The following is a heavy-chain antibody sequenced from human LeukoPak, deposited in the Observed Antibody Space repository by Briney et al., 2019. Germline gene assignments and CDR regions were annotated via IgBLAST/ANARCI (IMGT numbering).Heavy chain of an antibody. J-gene: IGHJ4*02. CDR1: GYNFTNYG. D-gene: IGHD4-17*01. Sequence: ASVKVSCKASGYNFTNYGISWVRQAPGHGLEWMGWISVYSGDTNYAHKLQDRVTMTTDTSTSTAFMELRGLRSNDTAFYYCARAPSFGDYGGDYWGQGTLVTVSS. V-gene: IGHV1-18*01. CDR2: ISVYSGDT. CDR3: ARAPSFGDYGGDY.